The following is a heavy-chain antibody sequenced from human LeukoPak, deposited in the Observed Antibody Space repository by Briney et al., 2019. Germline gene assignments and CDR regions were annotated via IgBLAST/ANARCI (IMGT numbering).Heavy chain of an antibody. V-gene: IGHV3-23*01. CDR2: ISDSGDQT. Sequence: QPGGSLRLSCAASGFTFNRYAMNWVRQAPGKGLEWVSTISDSGDQTYSADSVKGRFTSSRDNSNITLYQQMNSLRAEDTAVYYCARLKYTSSYYPWFDPGGQGTLVTVPS. CDR3: ARLKYTSSYYPWFDP. J-gene: IGHJ5*02. D-gene: IGHD6-13*01. CDR1: GFTFNRYA.